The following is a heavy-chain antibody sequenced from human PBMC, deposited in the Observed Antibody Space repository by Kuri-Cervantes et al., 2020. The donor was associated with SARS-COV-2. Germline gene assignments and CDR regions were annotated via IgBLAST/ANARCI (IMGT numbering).Heavy chain of an antibody. CDR3: ARDNPISGSYWDAFDI. V-gene: IGHV4-59*12. Sequence: GSLRLSCTVSGGSISSYYWSWIRQPPGKGLEWIGYIYYSGSTNYNPSLESRVTISVDTSKNQFSLRLSSVTAADTAVYYCARDNPISGSYWDAFDIWGQGTMVTVSS. J-gene: IGHJ3*02. CDR1: GGSISSYY. D-gene: IGHD1-26*01. CDR2: IYYSGST.